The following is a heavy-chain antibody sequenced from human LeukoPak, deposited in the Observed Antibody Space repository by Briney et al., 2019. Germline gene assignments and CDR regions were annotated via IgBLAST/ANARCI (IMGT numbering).Heavy chain of an antibody. CDR3: ARVIRERHDSSSWSSFDY. D-gene: IGHD6-13*01. Sequence: GASVKVSCKASGYTFTGYYMHWVRQATGQGLEWMGWINPNSGGTNYAQKFQGRVTMTRDTSISTAHMELSRLRSDDTAVYYCARVIRERHDSSSWSSFDYWGRGTLVTVSS. CDR1: GYTFTGYY. V-gene: IGHV1-2*02. CDR2: INPNSGGT. J-gene: IGHJ4*02.